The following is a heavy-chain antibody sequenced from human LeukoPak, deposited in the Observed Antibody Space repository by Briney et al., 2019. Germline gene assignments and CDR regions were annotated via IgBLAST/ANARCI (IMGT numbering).Heavy chain of an antibody. CDR1: GGSINSSGYS. J-gene: IGHJ4*02. CDR3: ARTAVAALAGGEYYFDY. Sequence: SQTLSLTCAVSGGSINSSGYSWTWIRQPPGKGLEWIGYIYHSGSTNYNPSLKSRVTISVDTSKNQFSLKLSSVTAADTAVYYCARTAVAALAGGEYYFDYWGQGTLVTVSS. D-gene: IGHD6-6*01. V-gene: IGHV4-30-2*02. CDR2: IYHSGST.